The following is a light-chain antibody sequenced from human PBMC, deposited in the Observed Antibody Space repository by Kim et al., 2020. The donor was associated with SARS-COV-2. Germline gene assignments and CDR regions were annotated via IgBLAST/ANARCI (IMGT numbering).Light chain of an antibody. J-gene: IGKJ5*01. V-gene: IGKV1-12*01. CDR1: QAISTW. CDR2: VAS. CDR3: QQGNSFPLT. Sequence: AFVGDRVTITCRASQAISTWLAWYQQKPGKAPKVLIHVASSLQGGVPSRFSGSGSGTDFTLSISSLQPEDSATYYCQQGNSFPLTFGPGTRLEIK.